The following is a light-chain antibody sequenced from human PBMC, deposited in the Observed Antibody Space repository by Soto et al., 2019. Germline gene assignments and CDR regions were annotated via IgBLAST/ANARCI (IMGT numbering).Light chain of an antibody. V-gene: IGKV4-1*01. J-gene: IGKJ4*01. CDR2: WAS. Sequence: DIVMTQSPDSQAVSLGERATISCKSSQSVLYSSNNKNYLAWYQHKPGQPPRLLIYWASTRESGVPDRFSGSGSGTYFTLTINSLQAEDVAVYYCQQYYSTPLTFGGGTRVEI. CDR3: QQYYSTPLT. CDR1: QSVLYSSNNKNY.